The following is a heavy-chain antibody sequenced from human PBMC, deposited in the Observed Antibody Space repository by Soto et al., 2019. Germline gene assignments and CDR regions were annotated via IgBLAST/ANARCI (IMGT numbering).Heavy chain of an antibody. CDR1: GGSISSGGYY. J-gene: IGHJ5*02. CDR3: AGGGGSYYEGRDNWFDP. V-gene: IGHV4-31*03. Sequence: QVQLQESGPGLVKPSQTLSLTCTVSGGSISSGGYYWSWIRQHPGKGLEWIGYIYYSGSTYYNPSLSSRVTISVDTSKNQFSLKLSSVTAADTAVYYCAGGGGSYYEGRDNWFDPWGQGTLVTVSS. D-gene: IGHD3-10*01. CDR2: IYYSGST.